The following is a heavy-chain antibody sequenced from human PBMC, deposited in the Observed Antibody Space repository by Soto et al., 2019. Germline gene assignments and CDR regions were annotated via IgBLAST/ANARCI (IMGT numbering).Heavy chain of an antibody. D-gene: IGHD4-17*01. CDR2: INHSGST. J-gene: IGHJ4*02. CDR3: ASHTVTKDY. CDR1: GGSFSGYY. V-gene: IGHV4-34*01. Sequence: SETLSLTCAVYGGSFSGYYWSWIRQPPGKGLEWIGEINHSGSTNYNPSLKSRVTISVDKSKNQFSLKLSSVTAADTAVYYCASHTVTKDYWGQGTLVTVSS.